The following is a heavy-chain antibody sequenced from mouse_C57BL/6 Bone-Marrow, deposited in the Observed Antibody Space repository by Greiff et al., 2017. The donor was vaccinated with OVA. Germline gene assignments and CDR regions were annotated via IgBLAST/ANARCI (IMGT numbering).Heavy chain of an antibody. Sequence: LVESGAELVKPGASVKLSCTASGFNIKDYYMHWVKQRTEQGLEWIGRIDPEDGEPKYAPKFQGKATITADTSSNTAYLQRSSLTSEDTAVYYCARDDYDVEYYAMDYWGQGTSVTVSS. CDR2: IDPEDGEP. CDR3: ARDDYDVEYYAMDY. CDR1: GFNIKDYY. J-gene: IGHJ4*01. V-gene: IGHV14-2*01. D-gene: IGHD2-4*01.